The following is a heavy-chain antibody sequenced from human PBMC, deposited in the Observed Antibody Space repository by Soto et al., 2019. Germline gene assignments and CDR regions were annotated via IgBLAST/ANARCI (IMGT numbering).Heavy chain of an antibody. CDR2: ITASGGKT. CDR1: GFTFNTYA. CDR3: AKGKEQRLITAFDI. D-gene: IGHD6-25*01. Sequence: GGPLRLSCSASGFTFNTYAMHWVRQAPGKGLEYVSAITASGGKTYYADSVKGRFTTSRDNSKNTLYLQMSSLRTEDSAVYYCAKGKEQRLITAFDIWGRGTMVTVSS. J-gene: IGHJ3*02. V-gene: IGHV3-64D*08.